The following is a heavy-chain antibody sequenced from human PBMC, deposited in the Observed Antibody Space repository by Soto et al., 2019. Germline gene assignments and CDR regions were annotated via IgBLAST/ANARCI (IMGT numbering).Heavy chain of an antibody. CDR1: GFTFSDSY. V-gene: IGHV3-11*01. CDR3: ARVSWREKYGMDV. Sequence: PGVSLRLSCAASGFTFSDSYMSWTRQAPGKGLEWISYITFSGNTVYYADSLKGRFTISRDNAKNSLYLQMNRLRAEDTAVYYCARVSWREKYGMDVWGQGTTVTVSS. CDR2: ITFSGNTV. J-gene: IGHJ6*02.